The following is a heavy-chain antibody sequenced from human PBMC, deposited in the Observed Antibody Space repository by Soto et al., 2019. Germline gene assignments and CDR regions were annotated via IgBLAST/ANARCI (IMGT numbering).Heavy chain of an antibody. V-gene: IGHV4-31*03. CDR3: ARDNHDYGDGYSFGY. Sequence: QVQLQESGPGLVKPSQTLSLTCTVSGGSIRSGAYHWNWIRQHPGKGLEWIGYIHYSGSTYYNPSLKRRVTMSVDRSKNEFSLNLRSVTAADTAVYYCARDNHDYGDGYSFGYWGQGTLVTVSS. D-gene: IGHD4-17*01. CDR2: IHYSGST. J-gene: IGHJ4*02. CDR1: GGSIRSGAYH.